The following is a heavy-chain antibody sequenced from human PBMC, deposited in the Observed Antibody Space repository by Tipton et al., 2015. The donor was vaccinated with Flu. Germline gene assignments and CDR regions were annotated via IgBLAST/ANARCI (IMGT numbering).Heavy chain of an antibody. J-gene: IGHJ4*02. CDR3: ASGSGDFDH. CDR1: GAPINNFY. D-gene: IGHD3-10*01. CDR2: IYISGNT. Sequence: LRLSCTVSGAPINNFYWSWIRQSAGKGLEWIGRIYISGNTNYNPSLRSRVTISVDTAKNQISLHLRSVTAADTAVYYCASGSGDFDHWGQGTLVTVSS. V-gene: IGHV4-4*07.